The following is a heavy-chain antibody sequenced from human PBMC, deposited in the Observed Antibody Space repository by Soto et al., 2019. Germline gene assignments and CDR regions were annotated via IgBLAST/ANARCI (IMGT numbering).Heavy chain of an antibody. D-gene: IGHD6-19*01. CDR3: ARDPSYSSGWYFDY. Sequence: QPPGKGLEWIGYIYYSGSTNYNPSLKSRVTISVDTSKNQFSLRLSSVTAENTAVYYCARDPSYSSGWYFDYWGQGTLVTVSS. V-gene: IGHV4-59*01. J-gene: IGHJ4*02. CDR2: IYYSGST.